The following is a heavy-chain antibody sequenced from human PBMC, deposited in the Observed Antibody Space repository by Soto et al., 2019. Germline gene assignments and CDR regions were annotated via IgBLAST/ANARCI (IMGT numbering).Heavy chain of an antibody. Sequence: EVQLLESGGGLVQPGGSLRLSCFASGFTFDNYAMSWVRQAPGKGLEWVSTIRGSGDVTYSADSVKGRFTVSRDNSKNTMYLQMNSLRAEDTAVYYCVRGAASTYYYYMDVWGKGTTVTVSS. V-gene: IGHV3-23*01. J-gene: IGHJ6*03. D-gene: IGHD6-25*01. CDR1: GFTFDNYA. CDR2: IRGSGDVT. CDR3: VRGAASTYYYYMDV.